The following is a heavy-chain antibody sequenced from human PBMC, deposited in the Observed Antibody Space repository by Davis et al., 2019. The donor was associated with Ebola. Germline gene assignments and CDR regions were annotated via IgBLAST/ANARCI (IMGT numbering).Heavy chain of an antibody. J-gene: IGHJ3*01. V-gene: IGHV3-7*03. Sequence: GESLKISCAASGFTFSSYWMSWVRQAPGKGLEWVANIKQDGSEKYYVDSVKGRFTISRDNAKNSLYLQMNSLRAEDTAVYYCVRDRVWGASDVFDFWGQGTMVTVSS. CDR1: GFTFSSYW. CDR2: IKQDGSEK. D-gene: IGHD3-16*01. CDR3: VRDRVWGASDVFDF.